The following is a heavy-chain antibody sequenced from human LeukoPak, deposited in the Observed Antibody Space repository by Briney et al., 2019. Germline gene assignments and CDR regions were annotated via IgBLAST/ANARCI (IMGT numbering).Heavy chain of an antibody. Sequence: SETLSLTCAVYGGSFSGYYWSWIRQPPGKGLEWIGEINHSGSTNYNPSLKSRVTISVDTSKDQFSLKLSSVTAADTAVYYCARGFPFRPRYNWFDPWGQGTLVTVSS. J-gene: IGHJ5*02. CDR3: ARGFPFRPRYNWFDP. V-gene: IGHV4-34*01. D-gene: IGHD6-6*01. CDR2: INHSGST. CDR1: GGSFSGYY.